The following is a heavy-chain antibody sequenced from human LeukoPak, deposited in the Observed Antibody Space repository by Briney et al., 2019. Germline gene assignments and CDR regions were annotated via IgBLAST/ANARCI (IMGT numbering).Heavy chain of an antibody. J-gene: IGHJ5*02. CDR2: INPNSGDT. Sequence: AASVKVSCKASGYSFTAYSLHWVRQAPGQGLEWMGFINPNSGDTNYAQKFQGRVIMTRDTSINTAYMELSRLSSDDTAVYYCARDGLMVYDNWFDPWGQGTLVTVSS. D-gene: IGHD2-8*01. CDR3: ARDGLMVYDNWFDP. CDR1: GYSFTAYS. V-gene: IGHV1-2*02.